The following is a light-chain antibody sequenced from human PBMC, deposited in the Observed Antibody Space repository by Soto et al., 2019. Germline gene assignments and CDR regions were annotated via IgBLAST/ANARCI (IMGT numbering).Light chain of an antibody. CDR1: QSVSTN. CDR2: GTS. Sequence: EIVMTQSPATLSVSPGERATLSCRASQSVSTNLAWYQQKPGQSPRLLIYGTSTRATGVPARFSGGGSGTEFTLTISSLQSEDFAVYYCQQYHYWWTFGQGTKVDIK. J-gene: IGKJ1*01. V-gene: IGKV3-15*01. CDR3: QQYHYWWT.